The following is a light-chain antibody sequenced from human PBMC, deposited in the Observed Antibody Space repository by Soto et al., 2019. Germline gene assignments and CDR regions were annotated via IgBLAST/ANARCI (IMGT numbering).Light chain of an antibody. CDR3: QQASSFPLT. CDR2: SAS. CDR1: QPISSW. Sequence: IQMTQSPSSVSASVGDRVTIPCRASQPISSWLAWYQQKPGQPPNLLIYSASTLRSGVPSRFSGSESGTLFTLTITNLQPEDFATYYCQQASSFPLTFGGGTKVEV. J-gene: IGKJ4*01. V-gene: IGKV1-12*01.